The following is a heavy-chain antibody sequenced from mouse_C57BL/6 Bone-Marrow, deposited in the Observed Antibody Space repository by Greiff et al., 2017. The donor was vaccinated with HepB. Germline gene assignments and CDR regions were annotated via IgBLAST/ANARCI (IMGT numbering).Heavy chain of an antibody. Sequence: EVQLVESGGGLVKPGGSLKLSCAASGFTFSSYAMSWVRQTPEKRLEWVATISDGGSYTYYPDNVKGRFTISRDNAKNNLYLQMSHLKSEDTAMYYCARDGDPSGKIALFAYWGQGTLVTVSA. D-gene: IGHD3-1*01. V-gene: IGHV5-4*01. CDR2: ISDGGSYT. CDR3: ARDGDPSGKIALFAY. CDR1: GFTFSSYA. J-gene: IGHJ3*01.